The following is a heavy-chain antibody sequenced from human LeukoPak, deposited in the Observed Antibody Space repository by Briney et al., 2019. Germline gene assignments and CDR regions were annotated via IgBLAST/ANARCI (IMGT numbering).Heavy chain of an antibody. V-gene: IGHV3-48*02. Sequence: GGSLRLSCAASGFTFSSYAMSWVRQAPGKGLEWVSYISSSSSTIYYADSVKGRFTISRDNAKNSLYLQMNSLRDEDTAVYYCARDSSPLWYYYDSSGTNWFDPWGQGTLVTVSS. J-gene: IGHJ5*02. CDR2: ISSSSSTI. CDR3: ARDSSPLWYYYDSSGTNWFDP. CDR1: GFTFSSYA. D-gene: IGHD3-22*01.